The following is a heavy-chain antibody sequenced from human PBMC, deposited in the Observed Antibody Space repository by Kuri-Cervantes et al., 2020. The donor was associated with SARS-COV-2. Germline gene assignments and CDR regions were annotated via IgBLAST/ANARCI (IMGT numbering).Heavy chain of an antibody. CDR1: GGSISSYY. J-gene: IGHJ6*03. V-gene: IGHV4-4*08. Sequence: SETLSLTCTVSGGSISSYYWSWIRQPPGKGLEWIGRIYTSGSTNYNPSLKSRVTIPVDTSKNQFSLKLSSVTAADTAVYYCAGALISSSWAYYMDVWGKGTTVTVSS. CDR3: AGALISSSWAYYMDV. D-gene: IGHD6-13*01. CDR2: IYTSGST.